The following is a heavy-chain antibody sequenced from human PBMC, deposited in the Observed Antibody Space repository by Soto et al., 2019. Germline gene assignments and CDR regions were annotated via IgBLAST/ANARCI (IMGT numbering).Heavy chain of an antibody. D-gene: IGHD2-21*02. Sequence: PGGSLRLSCRVSGFTFNNSGMHWVRQAPGKGLEWMAVISYDGSDKYYADSVKGRVIISRDNSKNTLNLEMNSLRAEDTAVYYCAKGVVTATTGYGFDIWGQGTMVTVSS. V-gene: IGHV3-30*18. J-gene: IGHJ3*02. CDR1: GFTFNNSG. CDR2: ISYDGSDK. CDR3: AKGVVTATTGYGFDI.